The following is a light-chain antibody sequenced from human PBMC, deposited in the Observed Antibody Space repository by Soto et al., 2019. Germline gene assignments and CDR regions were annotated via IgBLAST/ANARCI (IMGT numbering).Light chain of an antibody. J-gene: IGLJ2*01. Sequence: QSALTQPASVSGSPGQSVTISWTATTSDVGGYNYLSWYQQHPGKAPKLILYDGSSRPSGVSNRFSGSKSGNTASLIISGLQPEDEADYHCSSYTRTTVVFGGGTKLTVL. CDR3: SSYTRTTVV. V-gene: IGLV2-14*03. CDR1: TSDVGGYNY. CDR2: DGS.